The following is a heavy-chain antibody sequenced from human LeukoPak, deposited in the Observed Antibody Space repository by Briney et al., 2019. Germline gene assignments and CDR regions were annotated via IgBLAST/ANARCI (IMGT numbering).Heavy chain of an antibody. Sequence: GGSLRLSCTASGFTFGDYVMAWVRQAPGKGLEGVGFIRGKAYDGTTEYAAPVKGRFTNSRGDSKGIAYPHMNTLKPEDTALYYCSRVRTAYSRGWDRSAFAIWGQGTMVTVSS. D-gene: IGHD6-19*01. CDR2: IRGKAYDGTT. CDR3: SRVRTAYSRGWDRSAFAI. CDR1: GFTFGDYV. V-gene: IGHV3-49*04. J-gene: IGHJ3*02.